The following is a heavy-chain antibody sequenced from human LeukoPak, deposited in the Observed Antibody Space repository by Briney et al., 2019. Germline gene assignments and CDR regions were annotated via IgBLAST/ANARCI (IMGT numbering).Heavy chain of an antibody. CDR3: ARDLSQYSSSWGDY. Sequence: ASVKVSCKASGGTFSFYAINWVRQAPGQGIEWMGWINANSGGTNYAQKFQGRVTMTRDTSISTAYMELSRLRSDDTAVYYCARDLSQYSSSWGDYWGQGTLVTVSS. CDR1: GGTFSFYA. D-gene: IGHD6-13*01. V-gene: IGHV1-2*02. J-gene: IGHJ4*02. CDR2: INANSGGT.